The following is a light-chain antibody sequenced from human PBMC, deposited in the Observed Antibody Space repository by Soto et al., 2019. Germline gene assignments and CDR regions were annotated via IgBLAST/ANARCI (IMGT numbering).Light chain of an antibody. Sequence: QSVLTQPPSVSGSPGQSVTISCTGTSSDVGSNNRVSWYQQPPGTAPKLMIYEVSNRPSGAPDRFSGSKSGNTASLTISGLRAEDEADYYCTSYTSSTTPCVFGTGTKVTVL. V-gene: IGLV2-18*02. CDR1: SSDVGSNNR. CDR3: TSYTSSTTPCV. CDR2: EVS. J-gene: IGLJ1*01.